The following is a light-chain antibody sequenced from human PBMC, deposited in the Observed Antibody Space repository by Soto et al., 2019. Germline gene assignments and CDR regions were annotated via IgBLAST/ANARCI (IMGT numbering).Light chain of an antibody. CDR1: QSVSSN. J-gene: IGKJ4*01. CDR3: QQYNDWPPLT. CDR2: GAS. Sequence: EIVMTQSPATLSVSPGERVTLSCRASQSVSSNLAWYQQKPGQTPRLLIYGASSRATGIPARFSGSGSGTEVTLTISSLQSEDFAVYYCQQYNDWPPLTFGGGTKVEIK. V-gene: IGKV3-15*01.